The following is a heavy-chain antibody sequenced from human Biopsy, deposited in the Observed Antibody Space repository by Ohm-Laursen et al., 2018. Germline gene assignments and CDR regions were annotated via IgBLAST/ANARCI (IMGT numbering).Heavy chain of an antibody. Sequence: SETLSLTCIVSGDSLSSGPDNWSWIRQPPGQGLEYIGFIYSGGNTNYNPSLQNRVTMSVDTSKNQFSLKLSSVIAADTAVYYCARGRRTSGWPYFANWGQGTLVIVSS. V-gene: IGHV4-61*01. CDR2: IYSGGNT. J-gene: IGHJ4*02. CDR3: ARGRRTSGWPYFAN. D-gene: IGHD6-19*01. CDR1: GDSLSSGPDN.